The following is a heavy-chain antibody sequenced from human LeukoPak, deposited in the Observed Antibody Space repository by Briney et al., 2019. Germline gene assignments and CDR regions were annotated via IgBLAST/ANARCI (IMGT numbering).Heavy chain of an antibody. D-gene: IGHD4-17*01. CDR3: ARDKWFGDYGVRDDAFDI. J-gene: IGHJ3*02. CDR2: IYYSGST. Sequence: SETLSHTCTVSGGSISSGGYYWSWIRQHPGKGLEWIGYIYYSGSTYYNPSLKSRVTISVDTSKNQFSLKLSSVTAADTAVYYCARDKWFGDYGVRDDAFDIWGQGTMVTVSS. CDR1: GGSISSGGYY. V-gene: IGHV4-31*03.